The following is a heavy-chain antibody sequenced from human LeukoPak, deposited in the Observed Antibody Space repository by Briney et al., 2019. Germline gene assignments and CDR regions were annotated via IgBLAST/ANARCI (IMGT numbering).Heavy chain of an antibody. J-gene: IGHJ4*02. Sequence: KPSETLSLTCTVSGGSISSYYWSWIRQPPGKGLEWIGYIYYSGSTNYNPSLKSRVTISVDTSKNQFSLKLSSVTAADTAVYYCARDLGIAADQHFDYWGQGTLVTVSS. CDR1: GGSISSYY. V-gene: IGHV4-59*01. D-gene: IGHD6-13*01. CDR3: ARDLGIAADQHFDY. CDR2: IYYSGST.